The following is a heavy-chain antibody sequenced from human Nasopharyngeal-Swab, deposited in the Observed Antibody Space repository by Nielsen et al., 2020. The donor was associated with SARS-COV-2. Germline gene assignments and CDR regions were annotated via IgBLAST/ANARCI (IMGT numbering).Heavy chain of an antibody. J-gene: IGHJ5*02. Sequence: GGSLRLSCKGSGCSFTSYWIGWVRQMPGKGLEWMGIIYPGDSDTRYSPSFQGQVTISADKSISTAYLQWSSLKASDTAMYYCARGVIPGDLPPSYTHNWFDPWGQGTLVTVSS. V-gene: IGHV5-51*01. CDR1: GCSFTSYW. CDR2: IYPGDSDT. CDR3: ARGVIPGDLPPSYTHNWFDP. D-gene: IGHD2-21*01.